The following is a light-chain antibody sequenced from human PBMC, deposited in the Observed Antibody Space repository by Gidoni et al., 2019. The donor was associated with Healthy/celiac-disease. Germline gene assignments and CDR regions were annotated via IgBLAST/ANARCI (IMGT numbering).Light chain of an antibody. V-gene: IGLV3-1*01. J-gene: IGLJ2*01. CDR3: QAWDSSTVV. CDR1: KLGDKY. CDR2: QDS. Sequence: SYELTQPPSLSVSPGQTASITCSGDKLGDKYACWYQLKPGKSPVLVIYQDSKRPSGIPERFSGSNSGNTATLTISGTQAMDEADYYCQAWDSSTVVFGGGTKLTVL.